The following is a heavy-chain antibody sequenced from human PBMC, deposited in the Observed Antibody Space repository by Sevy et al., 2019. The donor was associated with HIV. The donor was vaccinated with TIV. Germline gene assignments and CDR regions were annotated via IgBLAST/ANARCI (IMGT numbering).Heavy chain of an antibody. V-gene: IGHV4-39*01. Sequence: SETLSLTCTVSGASISSGDYFWGWIRQPPGKGLEWIGTIYHSGSAYYNPSLKSRVIISVDTSKNQVSLKLSSVTAADTAVYYCVRHLGYCSSTTCYGWFDPWGQGILVTVSS. CDR1: GASISSGDYF. CDR3: VRHLGYCSSTTCYGWFDP. CDR2: IYHSGSA. J-gene: IGHJ5*02. D-gene: IGHD2-2*01.